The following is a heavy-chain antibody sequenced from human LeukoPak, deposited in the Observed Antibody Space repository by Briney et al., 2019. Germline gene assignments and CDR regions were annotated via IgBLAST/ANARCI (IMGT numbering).Heavy chain of an antibody. CDR2: ISSSSSYI. V-gene: IGHV3-21*01. J-gene: IGHJ4*02. CDR3: ASVRYFDWLFDY. D-gene: IGHD3-9*01. CDR1: GFTFSSYS. Sequence: PGGSLRLSCAASGFTFSSYSMNWVRRAPGKGLEWVSSISSSSSYIYYADSVKGRFTISRDNAKNSLYLQMNSLRAEDTAVYYCASVRYFDWLFDYWGQGTLVTVSS.